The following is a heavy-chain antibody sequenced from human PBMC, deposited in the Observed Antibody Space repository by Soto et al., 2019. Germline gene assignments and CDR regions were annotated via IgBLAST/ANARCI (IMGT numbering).Heavy chain of an antibody. CDR3: ATDCGDCYSRYFDY. Sequence: QVQLVESGGGVVQPGRSLRLSCAASGFTFSSYGMHWVRQAPGKGLEWVAVISYDGSNKYYADSVKGRFTISRDNSKNTMYLQMNSLRAEDTAVYYCATDCGDCYSRYFDYWGQGTLVTVSS. V-gene: IGHV3-30*03. CDR1: GFTFSSYG. D-gene: IGHD2-21*02. CDR2: ISYDGSNK. J-gene: IGHJ4*02.